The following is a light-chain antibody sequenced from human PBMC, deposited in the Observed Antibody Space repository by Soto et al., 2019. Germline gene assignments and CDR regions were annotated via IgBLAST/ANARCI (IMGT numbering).Light chain of an antibody. V-gene: IGLV4-69*01. CDR3: QTWGTGIQV. CDR2: LNSDGSH. Sequence: QAVVTQSPSASASLGASVKLTCTLSSEHSRYAIAWHQQQPEKGPRYLMKLNSDGSHSKGDGIPDRFSGSSSGAERYLTISSLQSEDEADYYCQTWGTGIQVFGGGTKLTVL. J-gene: IGLJ3*02. CDR1: SEHSRYA.